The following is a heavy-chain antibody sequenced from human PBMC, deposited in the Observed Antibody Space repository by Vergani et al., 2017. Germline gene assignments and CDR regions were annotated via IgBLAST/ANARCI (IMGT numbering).Heavy chain of an antibody. CDR2: ISSNGGST. CDR1: GFTFSSYA. D-gene: IGHD1-26*01. J-gene: IGHJ5*02. Sequence: EVQLVESGGGLVQPGGSLRLSCAASGFTFSSYAMHWVRQAPGKGLEYVSAISSNGGSTYYANSVKGRFTISRDNSKNTLYLQMNSLRAEDTAVYYCAKDEGVVGATFTWGQGTLVTVSS. CDR3: AKDEGVVGATFT. V-gene: IGHV3-64*01.